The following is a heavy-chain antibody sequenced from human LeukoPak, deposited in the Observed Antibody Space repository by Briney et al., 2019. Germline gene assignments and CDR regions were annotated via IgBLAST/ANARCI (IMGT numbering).Heavy chain of an antibody. Sequence: GGSLRLSCAASGFTFSSYEMNWVRQAPGKGLEWVSYISSSGRTTYYADSVTGRFPISRDNAKNSLYLQMNSLRAEDTAVYYCARTAVAGRWGQGTLVTVSS. J-gene: IGHJ4*02. CDR3: ARTAVAGR. V-gene: IGHV3-48*03. CDR1: GFTFSSYE. CDR2: ISSSGRTT. D-gene: IGHD6-19*01.